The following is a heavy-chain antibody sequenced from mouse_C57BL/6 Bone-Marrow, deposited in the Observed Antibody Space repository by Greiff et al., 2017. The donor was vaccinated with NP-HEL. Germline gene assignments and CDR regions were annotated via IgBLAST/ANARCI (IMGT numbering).Heavy chain of an antibody. V-gene: IGHV1-15*01. CDR2: IDPETGGT. CDR1: GYTFTDYE. Sequence: VQLQQSGAELVRPGASVTLSCKASGYTFTDYEMHWVKQTPVHGLEWIGAIDPETGGTAYNQKFKGKAILTADKSSSTAYMELRSLTSEDSAVYYGTRGGGDAAWFAYWGQGTLVTVSA. D-gene: IGHD2-13*01. J-gene: IGHJ3*01. CDR3: TRGGGDAAWFAY.